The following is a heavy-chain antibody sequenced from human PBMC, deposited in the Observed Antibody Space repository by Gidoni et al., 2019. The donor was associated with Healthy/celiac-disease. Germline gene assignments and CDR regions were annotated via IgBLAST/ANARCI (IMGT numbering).Heavy chain of an antibody. CDR2: IWYDVRNK. CDR1: GFTFSSYG. Sequence: QVQLVESGGGVVQPGGSLRLAGAASGFTFSSYGMHWVRQAPGKGVGWVAVIWYDVRNKYYADSVKGRFTISRDHSKNTLYLQMTSLRAEDTAVYYCARERGSSWYDDYYGMDVWGQGTTVTVSS. V-gene: IGHV3-33*01. D-gene: IGHD6-13*01. CDR3: ARERGSSWYDDYYGMDV. J-gene: IGHJ6*02.